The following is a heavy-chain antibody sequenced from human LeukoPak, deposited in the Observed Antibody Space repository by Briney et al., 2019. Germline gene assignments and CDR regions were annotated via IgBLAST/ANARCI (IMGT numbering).Heavy chain of an antibody. V-gene: IGHV3-74*01. J-gene: IGHJ4*02. CDR1: GNYW. Sequence: GGSLRLSCAASGNYWMHWVRQAPGKGLVWVSHINGDGSWTSYADSVKGRFTISKDNAKNTVYLQMNNLRAEDTAVYYCVSFYEAYWGRGTLVTVSS. D-gene: IGHD2-2*01. CDR3: VSFYEAY. CDR2: INGDGSWT.